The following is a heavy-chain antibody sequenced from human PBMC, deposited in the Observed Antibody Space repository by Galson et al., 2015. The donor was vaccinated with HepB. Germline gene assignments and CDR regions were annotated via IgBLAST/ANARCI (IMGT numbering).Heavy chain of an antibody. D-gene: IGHD2-21*02. CDR1: GFTFSSYA. Sequence: SLRLSCAASGFTFSSYAMHWVRQAPGKGLEWVAVISYDGSNKYYADSVKGRFTISRDNSKNTLYLQMNSLRAEDTAVYYCAELAYCGGDCPGGAFDIWGQGTMVTVSS. J-gene: IGHJ3*02. V-gene: IGHV3-30-3*01. CDR3: AELAYCGGDCPGGAFDI. CDR2: ISYDGSNK.